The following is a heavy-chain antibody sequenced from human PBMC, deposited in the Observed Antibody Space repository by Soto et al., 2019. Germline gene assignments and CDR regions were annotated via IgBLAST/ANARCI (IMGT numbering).Heavy chain of an antibody. J-gene: IGHJ5*02. CDR1: GFTFSDYA. D-gene: IGHD1-7*01. V-gene: IGHV3-23*01. CDR2: VGSSGGIT. Sequence: EVQLLESGGGLVQPGGSLRLSCAASGFTFSDYAMSWVRQAPGKGLEWVSGVGSSGGITYNADSVKGRFTISRDNSKNTLYLQMNSLRVEDTAVYFCAKGSLNNWNFLGWFDAWGQGTQVTVFS. CDR3: AKGSLNNWNFLGWFDA.